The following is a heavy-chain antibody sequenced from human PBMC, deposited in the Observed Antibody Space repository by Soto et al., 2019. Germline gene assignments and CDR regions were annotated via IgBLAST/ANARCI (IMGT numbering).Heavy chain of an antibody. CDR2: INEDGSAK. J-gene: IGHJ3*01. D-gene: IGHD1-1*01. CDR1: GVMLRPYW. Sequence: GEERRDSWGGSGVMLRPYWMIGFRLVLGRGMEWVAKINEDGSAKYFADSVEGRFTISRDNAKNSLFLQMNSLRAEDTAIFYCANDHQYLISFRGQ. V-gene: IGHV3-7*01. CDR3: ANDHQYLISF.